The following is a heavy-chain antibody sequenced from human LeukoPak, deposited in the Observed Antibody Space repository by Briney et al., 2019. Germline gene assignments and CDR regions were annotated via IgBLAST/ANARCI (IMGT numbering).Heavy chain of an antibody. CDR1: GFTFNSYG. CDR2: VSGSGINT. Sequence: PGGSLRLSCAASGFTFNSYGMSWVRQAPGKGLEWLSVVSGSGINTYYPESVKGRFTISRDNSKNTLYLQMNSLRAEDTAVYYCARDFYVVGATTFDYWGQGTLVTVSS. J-gene: IGHJ4*02. V-gene: IGHV3-23*01. CDR3: ARDFYVVGATTFDY. D-gene: IGHD1-26*01.